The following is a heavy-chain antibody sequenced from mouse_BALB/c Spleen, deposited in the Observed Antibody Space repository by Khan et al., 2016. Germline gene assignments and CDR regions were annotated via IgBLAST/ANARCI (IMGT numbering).Heavy chain of an antibody. D-gene: IGHD2-14*01. CDR3: TRTYYKYDGSWFAY. Sequence: QVQLQQSGAELIKPGASVKLSCKASGYTFTRYDINWVRQRPEQGLEWIGWIFPGDGSTKYNEKFMGKATLTTEKSSSTAYMKLSRLTSEDSAVYFCTRTYYKYDGSWFAYWGLGTLVTFSA. J-gene: IGHJ3*01. V-gene: IGHV1-85*01. CDR2: IFPGDGST. CDR1: GYTFTRYD.